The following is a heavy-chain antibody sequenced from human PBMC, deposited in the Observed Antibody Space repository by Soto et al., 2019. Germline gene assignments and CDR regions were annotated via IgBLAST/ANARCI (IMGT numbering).Heavy chain of an antibody. D-gene: IGHD1-20*01. CDR2: INAGNGNT. CDR1: GYTFPSYA. J-gene: IGHJ4*02. Sequence: ASVKVSCKASGYTFPSYAMYWVRQAPGQRLEWMGWINAGNGNTKYSQKFQGRVTITRDTSASTAYMELSSLRSEDTAVYYCARGITLPTPLDYWGQGTLVTVSS. CDR3: ARGITLPTPLDY. V-gene: IGHV1-3*01.